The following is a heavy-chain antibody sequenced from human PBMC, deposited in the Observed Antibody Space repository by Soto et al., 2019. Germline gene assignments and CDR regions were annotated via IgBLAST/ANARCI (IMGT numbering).Heavy chain of an antibody. Sequence: XXTLSLPCAVCGGSFSGYYWTWIRQPPGTGLEWIGEINHSGSTNYSPSLKSRVTISVDTSKNQFSLKLTYVTAADTAVYYCARDKITGLFDYWGQGTLVTVSS. D-gene: IGHD2-8*02. J-gene: IGHJ4*02. CDR2: INHSGST. V-gene: IGHV4-34*01. CDR3: ARDKITGLFDY. CDR1: GGSFSGYY.